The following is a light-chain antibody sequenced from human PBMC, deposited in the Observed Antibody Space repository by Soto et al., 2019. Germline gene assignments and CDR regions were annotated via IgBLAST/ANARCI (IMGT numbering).Light chain of an antibody. Sequence: QSALTQPASVSGSPGQSITVSCTGTSSDVGSHNYVSWYQQHPGKAPKLMIYEVSNRPSGISNRFSGSKSGNTASLTISGLQAEDGADYYCSSYTSSSTLVFGTGTKLTVL. CDR2: EVS. CDR3: SSYTSSSTLV. J-gene: IGLJ1*01. CDR1: SSDVGSHNY. V-gene: IGLV2-14*01.